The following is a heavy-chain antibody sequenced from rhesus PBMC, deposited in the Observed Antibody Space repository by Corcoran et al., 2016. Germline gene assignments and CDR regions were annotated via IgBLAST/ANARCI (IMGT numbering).Heavy chain of an antibody. Sequence: QVQLQESGPGLVKPSETLSLTCAVSGYSISSHYWSWIRQPPGKGLEWIGYIYGSSGRTYYNPSLKKRVTISIDTSKNQFSLKLSSVTTADTAEYYCAKDAEYSNYGSGFDYWGQGVLVTVSS. J-gene: IGHJ4*01. CDR2: IYGSSGRT. CDR3: AKDAEYSNYGSGFDY. CDR1: GYSISSHY. V-gene: IGHV4S7*01. D-gene: IGHD4-23*01.